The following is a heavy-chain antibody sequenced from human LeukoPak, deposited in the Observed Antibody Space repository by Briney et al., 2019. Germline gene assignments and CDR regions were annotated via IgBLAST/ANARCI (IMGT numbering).Heavy chain of an antibody. D-gene: IGHD2-2*01. CDR1: GFTFSSYD. Sequence: PGGSLRLSCAASGFTFSSYDMNWVRQAPGKGLEWVSSISTSSSYIYYADSVKGRFTISRDNAKNSLYLQMNSLRAGDTAVYYCARDNRYCSSTSCRINWGSMSYWGQGTLVTVSS. CDR2: ISTSSSYI. CDR3: ARDNRYCSSTSCRINWGSMSY. V-gene: IGHV3-21*01. J-gene: IGHJ4*02.